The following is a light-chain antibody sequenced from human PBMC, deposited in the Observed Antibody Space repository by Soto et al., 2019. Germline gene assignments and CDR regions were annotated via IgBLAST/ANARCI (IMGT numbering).Light chain of an antibody. CDR1: QSISSW. CDR2: KAS. V-gene: IGKV1-5*03. J-gene: IGKJ1*01. CDR3: QQYNSYRT. Sequence: DIQMTQSPSTLSASVGDRVTITCRASQSISSWLAWYQQKPGKAPKLLIYKASSLESGVPSRFSGSGSGTEFTLTISSPQPDDFATYYCQQYNSYRTFGQGTKVDIK.